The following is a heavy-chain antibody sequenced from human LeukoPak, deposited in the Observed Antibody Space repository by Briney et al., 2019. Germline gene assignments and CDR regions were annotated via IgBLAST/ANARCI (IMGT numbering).Heavy chain of an antibody. CDR2: ICSSGRII. Sequence: GGCLRLSCAASGFTLSGYKMSWVRQAPGEGVGWVSYICSSGRIIYNADSLRGGFTISRENAQNTLYMQINSQRAEGTAVYFCSGRGITMIGDVWGKGTTVTISS. CDR3: SGRGITMIGDV. V-gene: IGHV3-48*03. CDR1: GFTLSGYK. D-gene: IGHD3-10*02. J-gene: IGHJ6*04.